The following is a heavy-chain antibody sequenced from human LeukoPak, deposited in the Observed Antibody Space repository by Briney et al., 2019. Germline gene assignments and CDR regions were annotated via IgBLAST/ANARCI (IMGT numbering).Heavy chain of an antibody. Sequence: SETLSLTCAVYGGSFSGYYWSWIRQPPGKGLEWIGEINHSGSTNYNPSLKSRVTISVDTSKNQFSLKLSSVTAADTAVYYCARSCDRWFDYWGQGTLVTVSS. CDR1: GGSFSGYY. V-gene: IGHV4-34*01. CDR3: ARSCDRWFDY. CDR2: INHSGST. J-gene: IGHJ4*02. D-gene: IGHD2-15*01.